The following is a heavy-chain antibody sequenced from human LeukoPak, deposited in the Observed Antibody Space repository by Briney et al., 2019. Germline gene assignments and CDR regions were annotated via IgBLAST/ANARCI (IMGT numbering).Heavy chain of an antibody. V-gene: IGHV4-30-2*01. Sequence: PSQTLSLTCTVSGGSISSGGYYWSWIRQPPGKGLEWIGYIYHSGSTYYNPSLKSRVTISVDRSKNQFSLKLSSVTAADTAVYYCAVGSDLDYWGQGTLVTVSS. CDR2: IYHSGST. D-gene: IGHD1-26*01. J-gene: IGHJ4*02. CDR3: AVGSDLDY. CDR1: GGSISSGGYY.